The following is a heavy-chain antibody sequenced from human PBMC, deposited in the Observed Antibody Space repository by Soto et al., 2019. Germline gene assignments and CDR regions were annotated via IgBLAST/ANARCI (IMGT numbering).Heavy chain of an antibody. D-gene: IGHD5-18*01. J-gene: IGHJ6*02. Sequence: PSETLSLTCTVSGGSISSYYWSWIRQPPGKGLEWIGYIYYSGSTNYNPSLKSRVTISVDTSKNQFSLNLSSVTAADTAVYYCARDQPSGYSYGTGVPRYYGMDVWGQGTTVTVSS. CDR1: GGSISSYY. CDR3: ARDQPSGYSYGTGVPRYYGMDV. V-gene: IGHV4-59*01. CDR2: IYYSGST.